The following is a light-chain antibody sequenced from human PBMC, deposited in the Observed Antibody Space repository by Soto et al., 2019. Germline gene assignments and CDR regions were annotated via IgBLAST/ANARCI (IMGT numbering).Light chain of an antibody. CDR3: QHYNNWPLT. Sequence: ETVMTQSPATLSVSPGARATLSCRASQSVNSNLAWYQQKPGQAPRLLIYGASTRATGVPARFSGSGSGTEFTLTIGSLQSEDFAVYYCQHYNNWPLTFGGGTKVEIK. J-gene: IGKJ4*01. CDR1: QSVNSN. V-gene: IGKV3-15*01. CDR2: GAS.